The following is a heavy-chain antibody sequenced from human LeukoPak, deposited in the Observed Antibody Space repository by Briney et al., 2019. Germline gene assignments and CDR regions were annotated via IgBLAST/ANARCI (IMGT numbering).Heavy chain of an antibody. CDR3: ARLGGYCSSTSCYAYRVDP. V-gene: IGHV4-34*01. CDR2: INHSGST. J-gene: IGHJ5*02. Sequence: SETLSLTCAVYGGSFSGYYWSWIRQLPGKGLEWIGEINHSGSTNYNPSLKSRVTISVDTSKNQFSLKLSSVTAADTAVCYCARLGGYCSSTSCYAYRVDPWGQGTLVTVSS. D-gene: IGHD2-2*01. CDR1: GGSFSGYY.